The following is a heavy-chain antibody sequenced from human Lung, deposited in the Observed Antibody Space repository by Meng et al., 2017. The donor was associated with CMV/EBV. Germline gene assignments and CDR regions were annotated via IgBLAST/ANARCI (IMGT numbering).Heavy chain of an antibody. CDR3: ARSPTITIFGVIRTSYFDY. CDR1: GYTFTDYY. J-gene: IGHJ4*02. D-gene: IGHD3-3*01. V-gene: IGHV1-46*01. Sequence: ASVKVSXKTSGYTFTDYYVHWVRQAPGQGLEWMGIINPNCGTTRYAQKFQGRVTMTRDTSTSTVYMELSSLISEDTAVYYCARSPTITIFGVIRTSYFDYWGQGXLVTVSS. CDR2: INPNCGTT.